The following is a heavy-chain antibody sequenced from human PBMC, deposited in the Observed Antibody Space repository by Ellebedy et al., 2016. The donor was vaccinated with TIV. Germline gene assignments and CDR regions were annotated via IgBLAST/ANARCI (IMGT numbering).Heavy chain of an antibody. D-gene: IGHD3-10*01. J-gene: IGHJ4*02. V-gene: IGHV1-18*01. CDR2: ISPYTGNT. CDR1: GYTFGSYG. CDR3: ARDMVQGMVAIYVWYDY. Sequence: ASVKVSCKASGYTFGSYGISWVRQAPGQGLEWMGWISPYTGNTDFAQRFLGRLTMSTDTSTSTAYMELRSLKFDDTAVYYCARDMVQGMVAIYVWYDYWGQGTLVTVSS.